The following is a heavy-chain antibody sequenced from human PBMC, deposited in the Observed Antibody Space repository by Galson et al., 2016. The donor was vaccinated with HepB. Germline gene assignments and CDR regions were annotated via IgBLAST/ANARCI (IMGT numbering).Heavy chain of an antibody. CDR1: GFAFRTYS. V-gene: IGHV3-23*01. CDR3: AKMSGWELGDYFFDY. J-gene: IGHJ4*02. Sequence: SLRLSCAASGFAFRTYSMNWVRQTPGKGLEWVSSINYNGYTTYDADSVKGRFTISRDNSRSTLSLQMNSLRAEDTAVYYCAKMSGWELGDYFFDYWGQGTLVTVSS. D-gene: IGHD1-26*01. CDR2: INYNGYTT.